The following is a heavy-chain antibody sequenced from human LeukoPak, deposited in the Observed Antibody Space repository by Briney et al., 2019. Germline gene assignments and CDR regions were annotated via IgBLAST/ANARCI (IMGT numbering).Heavy chain of an antibody. CDR2: ISPYSGKT. CDR3: ARDYCSSASCYGGNIDP. Sequence: ASVKVSCKASGYTFTSYGVNWVRQAPGQGLEWMGWISPYSGKTNYAQNLQGRVTMTTDTSTSTAYMEVRNLRSDDAGVYYRARDYCSSASCYGGNIDPWGQGTLVTVSS. CDR1: GYTFTSYG. J-gene: IGHJ5*02. V-gene: IGHV1-18*01. D-gene: IGHD2-2*01.